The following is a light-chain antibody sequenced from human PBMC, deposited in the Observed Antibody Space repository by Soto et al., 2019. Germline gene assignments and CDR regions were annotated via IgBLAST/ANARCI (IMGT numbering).Light chain of an antibody. CDR1: QSVNSNY. V-gene: IGKV3-20*01. CDR3: QQYDSTPPT. CDR2: GAS. J-gene: IGKJ1*01. Sequence: PGDRATLSCRASQSVNSNYLAWYQRKPGQAPRLLIYGASNRATDIPYRFSASRSGTDFTLTITRLEAEDFAVYYCQQYDSTPPTSGQGTKVEVK.